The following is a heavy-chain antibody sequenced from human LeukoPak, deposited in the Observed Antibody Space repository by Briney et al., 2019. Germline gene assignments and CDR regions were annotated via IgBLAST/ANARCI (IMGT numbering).Heavy chain of an antibody. V-gene: IGHV1-2*02. CDR2: INPNSGGT. Sequence: GASVKVSCKASGYTFTGYYMHWVRQAPGQGLEWMGWINPNSGGTNYAQKFQGRVTMTRDTSISTAYVELSRLRSDDTAVYYCARELRAAVAGIDYWGQGTLVTVSS. D-gene: IGHD6-19*01. CDR1: GYTFTGYY. CDR3: ARELRAAVAGIDY. J-gene: IGHJ4*02.